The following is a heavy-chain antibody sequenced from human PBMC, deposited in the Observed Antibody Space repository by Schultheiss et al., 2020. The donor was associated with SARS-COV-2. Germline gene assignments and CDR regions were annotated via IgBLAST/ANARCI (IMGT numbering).Heavy chain of an antibody. Sequence: SETLSLTCAVYGGSFSGYYWSWIRQPPGKGLEWIGEINHSGSTNYNPSLKSRVTISVDTSKNQFSLKLSSVTAADTAVYYCARGDPNRYCSGGSCYPVYWGQGTLVTVSS. D-gene: IGHD2-15*01. CDR2: INHSGST. V-gene: IGHV4-34*01. CDR3: ARGDPNRYCSGGSCYPVY. CDR1: GGSFSGYY. J-gene: IGHJ4*02.